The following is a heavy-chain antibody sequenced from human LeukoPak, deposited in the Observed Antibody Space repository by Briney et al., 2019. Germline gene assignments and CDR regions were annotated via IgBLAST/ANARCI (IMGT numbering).Heavy chain of an antibody. J-gene: IGHJ3*02. D-gene: IGHD1-1*01. V-gene: IGHV3-74*01. Sequence: GGSLRLSCVASGMIFSIDWMHWVRHPPGKGLEWVSRINSDGRSTSYVDSVKGRFTIARDNAKNTLYLHMNSLRAEDTAVYYCAKAQTGTDAFDMWGQGTMVTVSS. CDR2: INSDGRST. CDR3: AKAQTGTDAFDM. CDR1: GMIFSIDW.